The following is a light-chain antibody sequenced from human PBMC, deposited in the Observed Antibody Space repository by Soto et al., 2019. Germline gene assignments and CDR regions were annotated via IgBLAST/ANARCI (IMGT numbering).Light chain of an antibody. CDR2: EGS. CDR3: CSYAGSTTYVV. CDR1: SNDVGSYNL. Sequence: QSALTQPASVSGSPGQSITISCTGTSNDVGSYNLVSWYQLHPGKAPKLMIYEGSKRPSGVSNRFSGSKSGNTASLTISGLQAEDEADCSCCSYAGSTTYVVFGGGTKLTVL. J-gene: IGLJ2*01. V-gene: IGLV2-23*01.